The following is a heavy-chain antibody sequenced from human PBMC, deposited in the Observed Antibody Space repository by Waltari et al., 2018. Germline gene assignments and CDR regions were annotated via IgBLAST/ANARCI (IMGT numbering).Heavy chain of an antibody. J-gene: IGHJ4*02. CDR1: AFTFRSYD. D-gene: IGHD4-17*01. CDR3: ARDSSSYGDYVY. Sequence: EVQLMESGGDLVQPGGSMSIPCAASAFTFRSYDMTWDSQAPGKGLEWVSYISSSGSTISYADSVKGRFTISRDNAKNSLYLQMNSLSAEDTAVYYCARDSSSYGDYVYWGQGTLVTVSS. V-gene: IGHV3-48*03. CDR2: ISSSGSTI.